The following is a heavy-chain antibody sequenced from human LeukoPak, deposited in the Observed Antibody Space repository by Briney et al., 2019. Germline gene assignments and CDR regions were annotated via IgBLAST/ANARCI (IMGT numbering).Heavy chain of an antibody. CDR2: IYSGGST. V-gene: IGHV3-53*01. CDR1: GFTFSSYG. D-gene: IGHD3-22*01. J-gene: IGHJ4*02. CDR3: AREVLIRYDSSGYHTH. Sequence: GRSLRLSCAASGFTFSSYGMHWVRQAPGKGLEWVSVIYSGGSTYYADSVKGRFTISRDNSKNTLYLQMNSLRAEDTAVYYCAREVLIRYDSSGYHTHWGQGTLVTVSS.